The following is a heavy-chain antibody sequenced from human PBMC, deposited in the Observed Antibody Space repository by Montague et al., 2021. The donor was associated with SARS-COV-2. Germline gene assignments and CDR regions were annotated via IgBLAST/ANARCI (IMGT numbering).Heavy chain of an antibody. D-gene: IGHD3-22*01. Sequence: SETLSLTCTVSGGSIDSFYWSWIRRPPGKGLEWIGCIFHSGRTYYNPSLKSRVSMSVDTSKNQVSLRLSSLNAADTAVYYCARGGYYDNTGYYSDYYYNMDVWGQGTTVTVSS. CDR3: ARGGYYDNTGYYSDYYYNMDV. CDR1: GGSIDSFY. CDR2: IFHSGRT. V-gene: IGHV4-59*01. J-gene: IGHJ6*02.